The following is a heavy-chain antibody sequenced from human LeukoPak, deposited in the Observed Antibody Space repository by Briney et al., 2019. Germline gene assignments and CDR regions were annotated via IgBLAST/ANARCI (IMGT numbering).Heavy chain of an antibody. Sequence: SETLSLTCTLSGGSVSGGRYFWSGIRQPPGKGLEWIGYIYYSGSTNYNPSLKSRVTMSVGTSKNQFSLRLSSVTAADTAVYYCDRRAHCSHTTWYGGRFGYWGQGILVTVSS. V-gene: IGHV4-61*01. CDR2: IYYSGST. D-gene: IGHD2-2*01. CDR1: GGSVSGGRYF. J-gene: IGHJ4*02. CDR3: DRRAHCSHTTWYGGRFGY.